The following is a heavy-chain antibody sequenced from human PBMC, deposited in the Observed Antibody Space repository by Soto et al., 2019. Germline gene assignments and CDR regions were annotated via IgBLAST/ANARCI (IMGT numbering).Heavy chain of an antibody. CDR1: GGFVTSGSYY. Sequence: QVQLQQWGAGLLKPSETLSLTCAVYGGFVTSGSYYWSWIRQPPGKGLEWIGEMSHSGGTHLNPSLKARVTMSLDASKNQFTLKMSSVTAADTALYYCAGVGRGAATTVVDAFDIWGPGTMVTVSS. V-gene: IGHV4-34*01. CDR3: AGVGRGAATTVVDAFDI. D-gene: IGHD1-7*01. CDR2: MSHSGGT. J-gene: IGHJ3*02.